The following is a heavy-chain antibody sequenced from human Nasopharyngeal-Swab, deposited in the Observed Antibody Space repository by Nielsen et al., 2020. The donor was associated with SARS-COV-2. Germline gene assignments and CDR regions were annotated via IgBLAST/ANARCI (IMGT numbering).Heavy chain of an antibody. CDR3: ARDRSPYGSGSYLWFDP. D-gene: IGHD3-10*01. Sequence: WVRQAPGQGLEWMGWISAYSGNTNYVQKLQGRVTMTTDTSTSTAYMELRSLSSDDTAVYYCARDRSPYGSGSYLWFDPWGQGTLVTVSS. J-gene: IGHJ5*02. CDR2: ISAYSGNT. V-gene: IGHV1-18*01.